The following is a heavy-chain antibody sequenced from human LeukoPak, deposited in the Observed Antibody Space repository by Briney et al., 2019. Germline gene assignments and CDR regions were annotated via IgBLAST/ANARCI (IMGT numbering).Heavy chain of an antibody. CDR3: ARDFGVIVAGYMDV. CDR1: GYTFTGYY. CDR2: INPNSGGT. D-gene: IGHD2/OR15-2a*01. J-gene: IGHJ6*03. Sequence: ASVTVSCKASGYTFTGYYMHWVRQAPGQGLEWMGWINPNSGGTNYAQKFQGRVTMTRDTSISTAYMELSRLRSDDKAVYYCARDFGVIVAGYMDVWGKGTTVTVSS. V-gene: IGHV1-2*02.